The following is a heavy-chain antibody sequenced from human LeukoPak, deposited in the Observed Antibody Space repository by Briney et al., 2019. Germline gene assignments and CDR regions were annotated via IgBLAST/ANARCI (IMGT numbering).Heavy chain of an antibody. CDR3: ARIKSYGDYRLGYFDL. CDR2: INPNSGGT. J-gene: IGHJ2*01. D-gene: IGHD4-17*01. V-gene: IGHV1-2*02. CDR1: GYTFTGYY. Sequence: ASVKVSCKASGYTFTGYYMHWVRQAPGQGLEWMGWINPNSGGTNYAQKFQGRVTMTRDTSISTAYMELSRLRSDETAVYYCARIKSYGDYRLGYFDLWGRGTLVTVSS.